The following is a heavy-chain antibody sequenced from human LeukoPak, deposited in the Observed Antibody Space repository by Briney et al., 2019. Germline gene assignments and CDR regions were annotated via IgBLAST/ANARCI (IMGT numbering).Heavy chain of an antibody. CDR2: TYYRSKWYN. Sequence: SQTLSLTCAISGDSVSSNSAAWNWIRQSPSRGLEWLGRTYYRSKWYNDYAVSVKSRITINPDTSKNQFSLQLNSVTPEDTAVYYCARVSGSGWYSGRYNWFDPWGQGTLVTVSS. CDR1: GDSVSSNSAA. V-gene: IGHV6-1*01. CDR3: ARVSGSGWYSGRYNWFDP. D-gene: IGHD6-19*01. J-gene: IGHJ5*02.